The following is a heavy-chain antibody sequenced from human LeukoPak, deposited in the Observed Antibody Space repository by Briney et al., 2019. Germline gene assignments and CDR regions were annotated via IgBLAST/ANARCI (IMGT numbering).Heavy chain of an antibody. CDR3: ARSIGLTGGGVDV. CDR2: ITKGGSTI. Sequence: PWGSLRPSCRGSGFTFSEYKMDRVRPAPGEGLGLVSYITKGGSTIHHADSVKGRFTISRNNAKKTLYLQMNSLRAEDTGLYYCARSIGLTGGGVDVWGQGTTVTVSS. CDR1: GFTFSEYK. V-gene: IGHV3-11*01. D-gene: IGHD3-9*01. J-gene: IGHJ6*02.